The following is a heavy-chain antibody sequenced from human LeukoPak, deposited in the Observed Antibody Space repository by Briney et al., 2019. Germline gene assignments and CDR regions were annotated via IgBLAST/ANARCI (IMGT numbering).Heavy chain of an antibody. Sequence: SETLPLTCAVYGGSFSGYYWSWIRQPPGKGLEWIGEINHSGSTNYNPSLKSRVTISVDTSKNQFSLKLSSVTAADTAVYYCARGSVAYFDYWGQGTLVTVSS. CDR1: GGSFSGYY. CDR2: INHSGST. V-gene: IGHV4-34*01. CDR3: ARGSVAYFDY. J-gene: IGHJ4*02. D-gene: IGHD4-23*01.